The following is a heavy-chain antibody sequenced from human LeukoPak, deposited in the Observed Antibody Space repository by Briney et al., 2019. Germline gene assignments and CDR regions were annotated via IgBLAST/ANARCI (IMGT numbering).Heavy chain of an antibody. CDR2: INHSGST. V-gene: IGHV4-34*01. Sequence: SETLSLTCAVYGGSFSGYYWSWIRQPPGKGLEWIGEINHSGSTNYNPSLKSRVTISVDTSKNQFSLKLSSVTAADTAVYYCATLLGYCSGGSCAADAFDIWGQGTMVTVSS. CDR3: ATLLGYCSGGSCAADAFDI. CDR1: GGSFSGYY. D-gene: IGHD2-15*01. J-gene: IGHJ3*02.